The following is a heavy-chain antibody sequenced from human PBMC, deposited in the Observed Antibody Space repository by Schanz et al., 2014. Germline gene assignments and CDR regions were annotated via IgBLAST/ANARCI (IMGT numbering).Heavy chain of an antibody. V-gene: IGHV1-2*04. CDR3: VRDRTTVTVGYSYYGIEV. CDR2: INPNSGVT. D-gene: IGHD4-4*01. CDR1: GYTFTGYY. Sequence: QVQLVQSGAEVKKPGASLKISCKASGYTFTGYYIHWVRQAPGQGLEWMGWINPNSGVTTYAQKFQGWVTMTRDTSSNTAYMELNRQRTGHTAVYSCVRDRTTVTVGYSYYGIEVWGQGTMITVSS. J-gene: IGHJ6*02.